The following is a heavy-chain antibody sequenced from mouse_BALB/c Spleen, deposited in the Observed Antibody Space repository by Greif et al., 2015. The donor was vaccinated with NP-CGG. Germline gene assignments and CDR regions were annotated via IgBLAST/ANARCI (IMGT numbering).Heavy chain of an antibody. J-gene: IGHJ2*01. V-gene: IGHV1-80*01. CDR1: GYAFSSYW. Sequence: SGAELVRPGSSVKISCKASGYAFSSYWMNWVKQRPGQGLEWIGQIYPGDGDTNYNGKFKGKATLTADKSSSTAYMQRSSLTSEDSAVYFCARWGGLDYWGQGTTLTVSS. D-gene: IGHD1-1*02. CDR2: IYPGDGDT. CDR3: ARWGGLDY.